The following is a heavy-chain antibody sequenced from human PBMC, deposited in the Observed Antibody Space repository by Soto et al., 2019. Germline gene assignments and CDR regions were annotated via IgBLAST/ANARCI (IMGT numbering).Heavy chain of an antibody. CDR2: VSSYDGHT. V-gene: IGHV1-18*01. CDR1: GYTLFTYG. CDR3: ARQSGRSSWCVP. D-gene: IGHD6-6*01. Sequence: ASLKVSWRASGYTLFTYGITWVRQAPGQGLEWMGWVSSYDGHTDYAQKRQGRVTLTTDKPTRAAYMELRSLSSDDTAVYYCARQSGRSSWCVPWGQGTLVTVSS. J-gene: IGHJ5*02.